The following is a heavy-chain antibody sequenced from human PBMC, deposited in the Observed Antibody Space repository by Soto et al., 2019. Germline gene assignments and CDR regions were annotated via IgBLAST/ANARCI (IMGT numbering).Heavy chain of an antibody. Sequence: GSLRLSCAASGFTFISYAIHFFRHSPFKGLEWVAVISYDGSNKYYADSVRGRFTISRDNSKNTLYLQMNSLRAEDTAVYYCARDQAAAGPAYYGMDVWGQGTTVTVSS. V-gene: IGHV3-30-3*01. D-gene: IGHD6-13*01. J-gene: IGHJ6*02. CDR3: ARDQAAAGPAYYGMDV. CDR2: ISYDGSNK. CDR1: GFTFISYA.